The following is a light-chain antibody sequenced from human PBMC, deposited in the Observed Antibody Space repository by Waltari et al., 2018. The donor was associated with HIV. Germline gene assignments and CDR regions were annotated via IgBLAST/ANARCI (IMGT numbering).Light chain of an antibody. CDR2: ATS. V-gene: IGKV3D-15*03. J-gene: IGKJ1*01. CDR3: QQYNGSWT. CDR1: QNIGNK. Sequence: EIVMPQSPVTFSVSPGERATLSCRASQNIGNKIVWYQRRPGQSPRLVIFATSVRATGIPTRFSGSGSGTDFALTITTLQPEDYGMYYCQQYNGSWTFGRGTRVE.